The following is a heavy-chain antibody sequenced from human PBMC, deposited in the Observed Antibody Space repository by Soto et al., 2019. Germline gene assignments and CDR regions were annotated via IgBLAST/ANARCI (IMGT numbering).Heavy chain of an antibody. CDR2: IWYDGSNK. Sequence: GGSLRLSCAASGFTFSHYGMHWVRQAPGKGLEWVALIWYDGSNKYYADSVKGRFTISRDNSKNTLYLQMDTLRAEDTAVYYCASGTTMAQYYYYYGMDVWGQGTTVTVSS. CDR3: ASGTTMAQYYYYYGMDV. V-gene: IGHV3-33*01. CDR1: GFTFSHYG. J-gene: IGHJ6*02. D-gene: IGHD5-18*01.